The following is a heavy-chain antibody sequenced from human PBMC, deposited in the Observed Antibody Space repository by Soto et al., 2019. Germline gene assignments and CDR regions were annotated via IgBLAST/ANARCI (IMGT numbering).Heavy chain of an antibody. D-gene: IGHD2-2*01. V-gene: IGHV3-30*18. CDR1: GFTFSSYG. CDR2: ISYDGDNK. Sequence: PGGSLRLSCAASGFTFSSYGMHWVRQAPGKGLEWVAVISYDGDNKYYAASVKGRFTISRDNSKNTLYLQMNSLRAEDTAVYYCAKLTAAVPDYFDYWGQGTLVTGSS. CDR3: AKLTAAVPDYFDY. J-gene: IGHJ4*02.